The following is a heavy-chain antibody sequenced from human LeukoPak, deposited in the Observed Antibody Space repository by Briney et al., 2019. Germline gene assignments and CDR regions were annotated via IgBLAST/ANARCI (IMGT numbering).Heavy chain of an antibody. V-gene: IGHV4-59*01. CDR3: ARGRCSGGSCFLHYYYYMDV. CDR1: GGSISSYY. D-gene: IGHD2-15*01. J-gene: IGHJ6*03. Sequence: SETLSLTCTVSGGSISSYYWSWIRQPPGKGLEWIGYIYYSESTNYNPSLKSRVTISVDTSKNQFSLKLSSVTAADTAVYYCARGRCSGGSCFLHYYYYMDVWGKGTTVTVSS. CDR2: IYYSEST.